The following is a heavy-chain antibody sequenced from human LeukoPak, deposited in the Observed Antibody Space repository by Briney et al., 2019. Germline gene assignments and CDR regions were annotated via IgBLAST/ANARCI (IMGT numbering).Heavy chain of an antibody. CDR2: IYYTGNT. CDR1: GGSISTYY. J-gene: IGHJ6*02. Sequence: SETLSLTCTVSGGSISTYYWNWIRQSPGKGLEWIGFIYYTGNTNYNPSLKSRVTMAVDTSKNQFSLKLYSVTAADTAVYYCARKLVGANYGMVVWGQGTTVTVS. V-gene: IGHV4-59*01. CDR3: ARKLVGANYGMVV. D-gene: IGHD1-26*01.